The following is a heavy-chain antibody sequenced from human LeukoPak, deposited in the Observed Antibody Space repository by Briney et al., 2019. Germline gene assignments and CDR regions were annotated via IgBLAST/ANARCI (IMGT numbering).Heavy chain of an antibody. CDR1: GYTLTELP. CDR2: FDPEDGET. Sequence: GASVKVSCKVSGYTLTELPMHWVRQAPGKRLEWMGGFDPEDGETIYAQKFQSRVTMTEDTSTDTAYMELSSLRSEDTAVYYCATITWLGFDYWGQGTLVTVSS. J-gene: IGHJ4*02. V-gene: IGHV1-24*01. D-gene: IGHD6-19*01. CDR3: ATITWLGFDY.